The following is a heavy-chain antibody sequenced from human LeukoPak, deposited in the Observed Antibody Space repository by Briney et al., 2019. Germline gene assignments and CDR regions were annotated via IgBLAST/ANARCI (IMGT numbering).Heavy chain of an antibody. V-gene: IGHV3-23*01. CDR1: GFTFSKYA. D-gene: IGHD2-21*01. Sequence: GGSLRLSCAASGFTFSKYAMSWVRQAPGKGLEWVSTINDRGTGTYYADSVKGRFTISRDNSKNTLYLQMNSLRAEDTAVYYCAKDPCGGDCYSDNWFDPWGQGTLVTVSS. CDR3: AKDPCGGDCYSDNWFDP. CDR2: INDRGTGT. J-gene: IGHJ5*02.